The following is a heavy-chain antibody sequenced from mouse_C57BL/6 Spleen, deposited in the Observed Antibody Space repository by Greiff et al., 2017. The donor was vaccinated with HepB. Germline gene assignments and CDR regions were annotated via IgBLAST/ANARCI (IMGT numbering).Heavy chain of an antibody. CDR3: ASGGGDGPSWFAY. CDR1: GYTFSSYW. Sequence: VQLQQSGAELVKPGASVKISCKASGYTFSSYWMNWVKQRPGKGLEWIGQIYPGDGDTNYNGKFKGKATLTADKSSSTAYMQLSSLTSEDSAVYFCASGGGDGPSWFAYWGQGTLVTVSA. D-gene: IGHD2-3*01. V-gene: IGHV1-80*01. J-gene: IGHJ3*01. CDR2: IYPGDGDT.